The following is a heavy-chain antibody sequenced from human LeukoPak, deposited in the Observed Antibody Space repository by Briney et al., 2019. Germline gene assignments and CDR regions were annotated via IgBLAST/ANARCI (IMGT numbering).Heavy chain of an antibody. D-gene: IGHD3-22*01. V-gene: IGHV3-21*01. J-gene: IGHJ4*02. Sequence: PGGSLRLSCAASGFTFSSYSMNWVRQAPGKGLEWVSSISSSSYIYYADSVKGRFTISRDNAKNSLYLQMNSLRAEDTAVYYCARKGGRYYDSSGYYSDSPFDYWGQGTLVTVSS. CDR1: GFTFSSYS. CDR2: ISSSSYI. CDR3: ARKGGRYYDSSGYYSDSPFDY.